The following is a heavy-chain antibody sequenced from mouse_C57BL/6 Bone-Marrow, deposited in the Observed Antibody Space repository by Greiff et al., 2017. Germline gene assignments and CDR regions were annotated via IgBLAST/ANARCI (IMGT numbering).Heavy chain of an antibody. D-gene: IGHD1-1*01. CDR3: ARQGYYGSSYLFDY. J-gene: IGHJ2*01. CDR2: IYPGDGDT. Sequence: QVQLKESGPELVKPGASVKISCKASGYAFSSSWMNWVKQRPGKGLEWIGRIYPGDGDTNYNGKFKGKATLTADKSSSTAYMQLSSLTSEDSAVYFCARQGYYGSSYLFDYWGQGTTLTVSS. V-gene: IGHV1-82*01. CDR1: GYAFSSSW.